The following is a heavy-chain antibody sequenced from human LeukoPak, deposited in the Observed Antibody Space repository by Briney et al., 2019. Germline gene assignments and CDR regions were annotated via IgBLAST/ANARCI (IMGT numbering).Heavy chain of an antibody. CDR3: ARAGGEQQLSDY. CDR1: GYTFTSYD. Sequence: ASVKVSCKASGYTFTSYDINWVRQATGQGLEWMGWMNPNSGNTGYAQEFQGRVTMTRNTSISTAYMELSSLRSEDTAVYYCARAGGEQQLSDYWGQGTLVTVSS. V-gene: IGHV1-8*01. J-gene: IGHJ4*02. D-gene: IGHD6-13*01. CDR2: MNPNSGNT.